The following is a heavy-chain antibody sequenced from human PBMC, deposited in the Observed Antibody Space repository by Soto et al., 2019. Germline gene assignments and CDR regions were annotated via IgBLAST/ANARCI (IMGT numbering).Heavy chain of an antibody. CDR1: GYSISSGYY. V-gene: IGHV4-38-2*01. CDR2: IYHSGST. Sequence: SETLSLTCAVSGYSISSGYYWGWIRQPPGKGLEWIGSIYHSGSTCYNPSLKSRVTISVDTSKNQFSLKLNSVSAADTAVYYCARGGAGYSYGLDYWGQGTLVTVSS. CDR3: ARGGAGYSYGLDY. D-gene: IGHD5-18*01. J-gene: IGHJ4*02.